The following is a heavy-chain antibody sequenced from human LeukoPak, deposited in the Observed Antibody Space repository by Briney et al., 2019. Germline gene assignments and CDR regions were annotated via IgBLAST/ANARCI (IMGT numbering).Heavy chain of an antibody. Sequence: GGPLRLSCAASGFTFSSYAMSWVRQAPGKGLEWVSAISGSGGSTYYADSVKGRFTISRDNAKNSLYLQMNSLRAEDTAVYYCAREKTPYYYDSSGRYFDYWGQGTLVTVSS. CDR3: AREKTPYYYDSSGRYFDY. CDR2: ISGSGGST. D-gene: IGHD3-22*01. CDR1: GFTFSSYA. V-gene: IGHV3-23*01. J-gene: IGHJ4*02.